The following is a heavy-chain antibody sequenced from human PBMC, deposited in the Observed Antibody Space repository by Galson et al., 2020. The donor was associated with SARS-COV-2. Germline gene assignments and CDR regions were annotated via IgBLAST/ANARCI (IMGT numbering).Heavy chain of an antibody. V-gene: IGHV3-30*03. CDR1: GFTFSSYV. CDR3: ARGGQWELPYYFDF. Sequence: GESLKISCAASGFTFSSYVMHWVRQAPGKGPEWVAVISSDGSNRYYADSLNGRFTISRDNSKSTLYLQMNSLRAEDTALYYCARGGQWELPYYFDFWGQGTLVTVSS. D-gene: IGHD1-26*01. CDR2: ISSDGSNR. J-gene: IGHJ4*02.